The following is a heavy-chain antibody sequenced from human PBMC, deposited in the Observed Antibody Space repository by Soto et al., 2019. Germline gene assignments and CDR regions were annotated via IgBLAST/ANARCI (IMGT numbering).Heavy chain of an antibody. D-gene: IGHD3-3*02. CDR2: IMPIFRTP. CDR3: ARDKDRQQLGGNYYYILDV. J-gene: IGHJ6*02. CDR1: GGTCSNSA. V-gene: IGHV1-69*12. Sequence: QVQLEQSGAEVKKPGSSVKVSCKASGGTCSNSAISWVRQAPGQGLEWMGGIMPIFRTPDYAQKFQGRVTITADESTSTAYMELSGLKSDDTAVYYCARDKDRQQLGGNYYYILDVWGQGTTVTVSS.